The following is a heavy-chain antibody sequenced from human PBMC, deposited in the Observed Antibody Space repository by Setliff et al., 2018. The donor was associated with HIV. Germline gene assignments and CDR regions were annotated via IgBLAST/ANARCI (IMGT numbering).Heavy chain of an antibody. D-gene: IGHD3-10*01. J-gene: IGHJ6*04. CDR3: ARGKGVGGVVITGGLDV. CDR2: MNPNTGVS. Sequence: VKVSCKASGHTFTNVDIHWLRRATGQGLEWMGWMNPNTGVSGYALKFQARVTMTRDTSISTAYMELSSLTSEDTAVYYCARGKGVGGVVITGGLDVWGKGTTVTVSS. V-gene: IGHV1-8*01. CDR1: GHTFTNVD.